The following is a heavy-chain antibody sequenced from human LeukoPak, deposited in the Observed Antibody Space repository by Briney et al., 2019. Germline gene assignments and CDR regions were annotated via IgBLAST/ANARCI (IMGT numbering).Heavy chain of an antibody. Sequence: SETLSLICTVSGGSMSGYFWSWIRQPPGKGLEWIGYIYYSGSTNYNPSLKSRVTISVDTSKNQFSLKLSSVTAADTAVYYCARSITSSWYGDFQHWGQGPLVTVSS. CDR3: ARSITSSWYGDFQH. D-gene: IGHD6-13*01. V-gene: IGHV4-59*01. CDR1: GGSMSGYF. J-gene: IGHJ1*01. CDR2: IYYSGST.